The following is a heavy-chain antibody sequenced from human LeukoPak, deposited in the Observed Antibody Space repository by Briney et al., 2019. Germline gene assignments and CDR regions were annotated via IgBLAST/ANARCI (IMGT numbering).Heavy chain of an antibody. CDR2: IRSKAYGGTT. J-gene: IGHJ5*02. D-gene: IGHD2-15*01. V-gene: IGHV3-49*04. CDR3: TRDAANWFDP. CDR1: GFTFGDYA. Sequence: GGSLRLSCTASGFTFGDYAMSWVRQAPGKGLEWVGFIRSKAYGGTTEYAASVKGRFTISRDDYKSIAYLQMNSLKTEDTAVYYCTRDAANWFDPWGQGTLVTVSS.